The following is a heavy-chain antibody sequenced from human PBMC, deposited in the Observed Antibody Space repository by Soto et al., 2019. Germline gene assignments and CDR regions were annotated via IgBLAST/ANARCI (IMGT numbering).Heavy chain of an antibody. CDR3: ASQGSNGAYFYLPMDV. V-gene: IGHV5-51*01. D-gene: IGHD3-16*01. CDR2: IYPGDSDT. CDR1: AYSFTNYW. J-gene: IGHJ6*02. Sequence: PGEYLKISCKGSAYSFTNYWIGWVRQMPGKGLEWIGMIYPGDSDTTYSPYFEGQVTISVDLSISTAYLPWSSLKASDSATYYCASQGSNGAYFYLPMDVWGQGTTVTVSS.